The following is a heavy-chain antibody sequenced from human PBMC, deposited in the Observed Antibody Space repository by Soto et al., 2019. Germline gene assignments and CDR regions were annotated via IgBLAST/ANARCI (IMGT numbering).Heavy chain of an antibody. Sequence: SETLSLTCTVSGGSISGSSYYWGWIRQPPGKGLEWIGSIYYSGSTYYNPSLKSRVTISVDTSKNQFSLKLSSVTAADTAVYYCARQVTMVRGVRSYGMDVWGQGTTVTVSS. V-gene: IGHV4-39*01. CDR1: GGSISGSSYY. CDR2: IYYSGST. J-gene: IGHJ6*02. D-gene: IGHD3-10*01. CDR3: ARQVTMVRGVRSYGMDV.